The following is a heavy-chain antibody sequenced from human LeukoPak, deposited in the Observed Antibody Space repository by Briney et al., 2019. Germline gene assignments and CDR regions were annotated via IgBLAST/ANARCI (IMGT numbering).Heavy chain of an antibody. Sequence: GGSLRLSCAASGFTFSSYAMHWVRQAPGKGLEWVAVISYDGSNKYYADSVKGRFTISRDNSKNTLYLQMNSLRAEDTAVYYCARGIVVVVAATSNWFDPWGQGTLVTVSS. V-gene: IGHV3-30*04. CDR2: ISYDGSNK. CDR3: ARGIVVVVAATSNWFDP. D-gene: IGHD2-15*01. J-gene: IGHJ5*02. CDR1: GFTFSSYA.